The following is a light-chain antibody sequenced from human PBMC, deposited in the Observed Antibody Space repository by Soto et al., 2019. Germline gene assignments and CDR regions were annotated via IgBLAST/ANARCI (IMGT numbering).Light chain of an antibody. V-gene: IGKV1-39*01. Sequence: DIKMTQSPSSLSASVGDRVTITCRASQYXSNYLNWYQQKSGTAPKLLIHTASTLQSGVPSRFSGRGSGPDFTLTISSVQPDDFAIYFCQQSYSTPPTFGQGTTLEIK. CDR1: QYXSNY. CDR3: QQSYSTPPT. CDR2: TAS. J-gene: IGKJ2*01.